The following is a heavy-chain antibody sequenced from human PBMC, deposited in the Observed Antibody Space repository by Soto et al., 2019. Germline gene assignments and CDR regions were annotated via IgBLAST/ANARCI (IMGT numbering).Heavy chain of an antibody. J-gene: IGHJ4*02. CDR2: INPGDGRT. V-gene: IGHV1-46*01. D-gene: IGHD1-26*01. CDR3: ARVSGSYWPFDY. CDR1: GYTCTNYY. Sequence: ASVKVSCKASGYTCTNYYIHWVRQAPGQGPEWMGIINPGDGRTTYTQKFQGRVTMIRDTSTSTVYMELSSLRSEDTAVYYCARVSGSYWPFDYWGQGTLVIFSS.